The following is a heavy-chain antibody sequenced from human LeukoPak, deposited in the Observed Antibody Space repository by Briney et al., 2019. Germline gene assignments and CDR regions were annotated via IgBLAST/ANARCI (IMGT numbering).Heavy chain of an antibody. D-gene: IGHD6-13*01. CDR2: ISSSSAYI. CDR1: GFTFSTYS. CDR3: ARENAGTNYFDY. V-gene: IGHV3-21*01. J-gene: IGHJ4*02. Sequence: GGSLRLSCAASGFTFSTYSMNWVRQAPGKGLEWVSSISSSSAYIYYADSVKGRFTISRDNAKNSLYLQMNSLRAEDTAVYYCARENAGTNYFDYWGQGTLVTVSS.